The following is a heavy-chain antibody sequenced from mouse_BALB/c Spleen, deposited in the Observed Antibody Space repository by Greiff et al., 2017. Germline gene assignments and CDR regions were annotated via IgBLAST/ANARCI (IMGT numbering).Heavy chain of an antibody. V-gene: IGHV5-6-4*01. CDR2: ISSGGSYT. CDR1: GFTFSSYT. D-gene: IGHD1-1*01. Sequence: EVKLQESGGGLVKPGGSLKLSCAASGFTFSSYTMSWVRQTPEKRLEWVATISSGGSYTYYPDSVKGRFTISRDNAKNTLYLQMSSLKSEDTAMYYCTREDYYGFAYWGQGTLVTVSA. CDR3: TREDYYGFAY. J-gene: IGHJ3*01.